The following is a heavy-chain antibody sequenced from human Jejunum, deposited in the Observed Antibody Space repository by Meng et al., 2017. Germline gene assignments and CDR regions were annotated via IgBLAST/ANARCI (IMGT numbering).Heavy chain of an antibody. CDR1: GFTFSSHW. CDR3: ASDRITD. CDR2: VSTDGTIT. D-gene: IGHD3-16*01. J-gene: IGHJ1*01. Sequence: ELILLESGGGLVKPGASLRLSCVASGFTFSSHWMHWVRQAPGKGLVWLSRVSTDGTITNDADSVKGRFTISRDNAKDTVFLEMNSLRVEDTAVYYCASDRITDWGQGTLVTVSS. V-gene: IGHV3-74*01.